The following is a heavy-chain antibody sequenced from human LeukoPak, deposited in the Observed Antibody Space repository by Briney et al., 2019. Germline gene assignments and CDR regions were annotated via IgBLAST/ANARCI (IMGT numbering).Heavy chain of an antibody. CDR1: GGSISSSSYY. D-gene: IGHD2-8*01. CDR3: ARVVSNGVRAAFDI. V-gene: IGHV4-39*07. Sequence: SETLSLTCTVSGGSISSSSYYWGCLRQPPGKGLEWIGSIYYSASTYYNPSLKSRVTISIDTSKNQFSLKLSSVTAADTAVYYCARVVSNGVRAAFDIWGQGTMVTVSS. CDR2: IYYSAST. J-gene: IGHJ3*02.